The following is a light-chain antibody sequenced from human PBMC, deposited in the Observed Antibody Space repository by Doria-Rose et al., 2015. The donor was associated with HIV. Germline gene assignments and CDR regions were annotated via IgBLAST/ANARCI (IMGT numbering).Light chain of an antibody. CDR3: HQYGTSRT. V-gene: IGKV3-20*01. CDR2: DGS. J-gene: IGKJ1*01. CDR1: QSFSSTY. Sequence: EIVLTQSSGTLSLSPGERATLSCRARQSFSSTYLAWYQQKPGQAPSLLIYDGSTRATGIPDRFSASGSGTDFTLTINRLEPEDFALYYCHQYGTSRTFGQGTKVEI.